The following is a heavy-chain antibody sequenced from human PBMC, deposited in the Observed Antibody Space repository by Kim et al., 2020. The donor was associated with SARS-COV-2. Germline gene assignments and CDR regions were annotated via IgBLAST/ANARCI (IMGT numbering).Heavy chain of an antibody. CDR2: ISYDGSNK. CDR3: AKDQRGTGYYYFDY. D-gene: IGHD3-9*01. CDR1: GFTFSSYG. Sequence: GGSLRLSCAASGFTFSSYGMHWVRQAPGKGLEWVAVISYDGSNKYYADSVKGRFTISRDNSKNTLYLQMNSLRAEDTAVYYCAKDQRGTGYYYFDYWGQGTLVTVSS. J-gene: IGHJ4*02. V-gene: IGHV3-30*18.